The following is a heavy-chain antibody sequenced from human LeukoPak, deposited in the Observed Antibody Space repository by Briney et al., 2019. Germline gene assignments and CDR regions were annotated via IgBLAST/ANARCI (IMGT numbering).Heavy chain of an antibody. CDR1: GASISSDSCY. V-gene: IGHV4-61*02. CDR2: IETSGNT. D-gene: IGHD6-13*01. J-gene: IGHJ2*01. CDR3: ARVSSWYQDWYFDL. Sequence: SETLSLTCTVSGASISSDSCYWTWIRQPAGKGLEWIGRIETSGNTNYKPSLKSRVTMSVDTSKNQFSLKLSSVTAADTAVYYCARVSSWYQDWYFDLWGRGTLVTVSS.